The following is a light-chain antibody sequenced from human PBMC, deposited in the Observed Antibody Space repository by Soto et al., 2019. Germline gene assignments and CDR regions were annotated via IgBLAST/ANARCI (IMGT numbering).Light chain of an antibody. V-gene: IGLV1-44*01. CDR1: SSNIGSNP. CDR3: AAWDDSLRGRV. CDR2: SDN. Sequence: QSVLTQPPSASGTPRQRVTISCSGRSSNIGSNPVSWYQQLPGTAPKSLIYSDNQRPSGVPDRISGSRSGTSASLAISGIQSEDEAEYYCAAWDDSLRGRVFGGGTQLTVL. J-gene: IGLJ2*01.